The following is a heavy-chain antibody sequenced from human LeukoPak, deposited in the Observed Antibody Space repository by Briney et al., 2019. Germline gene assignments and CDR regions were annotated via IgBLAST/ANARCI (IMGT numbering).Heavy chain of an antibody. CDR3: ARAPWSSSSGSDY. V-gene: IGHV3-21*01. D-gene: IGHD6-6*01. CDR2: ISNSSSYI. CDR1: GFTFSSYS. Sequence: GRSLRVSCAASGFTFSSYSMNWVRQAPGKGLEWLSSISNSSSYIYYADSVKGRFTVSRDNAKNTLYLQMNSLRAEDKAVYYCARAPWSSSSGSDYWGQGTLVTVSS. J-gene: IGHJ4*02.